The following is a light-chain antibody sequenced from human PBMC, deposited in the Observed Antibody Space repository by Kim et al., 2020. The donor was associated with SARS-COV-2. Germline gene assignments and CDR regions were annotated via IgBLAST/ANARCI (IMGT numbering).Light chain of an antibody. CDR1: RRRSYY. CDR2: GKN. CDR3: TSRDSSGNHPVV. J-gene: IGLJ2*01. Sequence: GQTVRITCRRDRRRSYYASWYQQKPGQAPVIVIYGKNNRPSGIPDRFSGSTSGNTASLTITGAQAEDEADYYCTSRDSSGNHPVVFGGGTQLTVL. V-gene: IGLV3-19*01.